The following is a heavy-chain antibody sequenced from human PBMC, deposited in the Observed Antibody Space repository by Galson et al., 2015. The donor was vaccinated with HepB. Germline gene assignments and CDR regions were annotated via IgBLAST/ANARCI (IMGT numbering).Heavy chain of an antibody. D-gene: IGHD5-18*01. CDR3: AKCLGYSYGCKGED. Sequence: SLRLSCAASGFTFSSYAMSWVRQAPGKGLEWVSAISGSGGSTYYADSVKGRFTISRDNSKNTLYLQMNSLRAEDTAVYYCAKCLGYSYGCKGEDWGQGTLVTVSS. CDR1: GFTFSSYA. V-gene: IGHV3-23*01. CDR2: ISGSGGST. J-gene: IGHJ4*02.